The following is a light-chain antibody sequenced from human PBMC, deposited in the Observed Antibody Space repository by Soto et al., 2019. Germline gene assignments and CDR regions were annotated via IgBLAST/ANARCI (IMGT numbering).Light chain of an antibody. J-gene: IGKJ1*01. CDR1: QSVSSNY. CDR3: QQYGSSPTWT. CDR2: GAS. Sequence: ESVLPQSPGTLSLSPGESATLSCRASQSVSSNYLAWYQQKPGQAPRLLIYGASTRATGIPDRFSGSGSGTDFTLTIRRLEPEDSAVYYCQQYGSSPTWTVGQGTKVDIK. V-gene: IGKV3-20*01.